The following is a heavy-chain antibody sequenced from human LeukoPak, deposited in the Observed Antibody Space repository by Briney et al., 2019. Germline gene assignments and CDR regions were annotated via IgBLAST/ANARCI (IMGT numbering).Heavy chain of an antibody. CDR3: ARVVVTKTSNWFDP. J-gene: IGHJ5*02. V-gene: IGHV1-69*05. CDR1: GGTFSSYA. CDR2: IIPIFGTA. Sequence: ASVKVSCKASGGTFSSYAISWVRQVPGQGLEWMGGIIPIFGTANYAQKFQGRVTITTDESTSTAYMELSCLRSEDTAVYYCARVVVTKTSNWFDPWGQGTLVTVSS. D-gene: IGHD2-21*01.